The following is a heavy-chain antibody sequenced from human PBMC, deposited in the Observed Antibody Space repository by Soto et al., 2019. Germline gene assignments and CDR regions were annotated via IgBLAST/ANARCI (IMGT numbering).Heavy chain of an antibody. CDR1: GFTFSSYG. CDR3: ARERRITMVRGVVSPSWYFDY. Sequence: GGSLRLSCAASGFTFSSYGMHWVRQAPGKGLEWVAVIWYDGSNKYYADSVKGRFTISRDNSKNTLYLQMNSLRAEDTAVYYCARERRITMVRGVVSPSWYFDYWGQGTLVTVSS. D-gene: IGHD3-10*01. V-gene: IGHV3-33*01. CDR2: IWYDGSNK. J-gene: IGHJ4*02.